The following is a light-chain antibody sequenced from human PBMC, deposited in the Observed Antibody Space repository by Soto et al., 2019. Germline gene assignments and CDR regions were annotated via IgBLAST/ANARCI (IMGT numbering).Light chain of an antibody. J-gene: IGLJ2*01. CDR2: SNN. Sequence: QLVLTQPPSASGTPGQRVTVSCSDSSSNIGSDTVNWYQQFPGTAPKLLIYSNNRRPSGVPDRFSGSKSDTSASLAISGLQSDDEADYYCAAWDDSLSSPVFGGGTKLTVL. CDR3: AAWDDSLSSPV. CDR1: SSNIGSDT. V-gene: IGLV1-44*01.